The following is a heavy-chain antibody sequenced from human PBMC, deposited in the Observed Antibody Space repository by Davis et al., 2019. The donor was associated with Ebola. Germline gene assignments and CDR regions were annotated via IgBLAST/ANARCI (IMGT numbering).Heavy chain of an antibody. Sequence: GGSLRLSCAASGFTFDDYAMHWVRQAPGKGLEWVSGISWNSGSIGYADSVKGRFTISRDNAKNSLYLQMNSLRAEDTALYYCAKEREGMGFDYWGQGTLVTVSS. D-gene: IGHD2-8*01. CDR3: AKEREGMGFDY. V-gene: IGHV3-9*01. CDR2: ISWNSGSI. J-gene: IGHJ4*02. CDR1: GFTFDDYA.